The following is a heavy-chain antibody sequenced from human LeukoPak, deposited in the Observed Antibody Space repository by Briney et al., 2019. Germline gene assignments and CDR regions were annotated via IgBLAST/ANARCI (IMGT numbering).Heavy chain of an antibody. V-gene: IGHV4-39*01. J-gene: IGHJ4*02. CDR2: IYYSGST. CDR3: ARQGQWLVRNEFDY. Sequence: SETLSLTCTVSGGSISSSSYYWGWIRQPPGKGLEWIGSIYYSGSTYYNPSLKSRVTISVDTSKNQFSLKLSPVTAADTAVYYCARQGQWLVRNEFDYWGQGTLVTVSS. D-gene: IGHD6-19*01. CDR1: GGSISSSSYY.